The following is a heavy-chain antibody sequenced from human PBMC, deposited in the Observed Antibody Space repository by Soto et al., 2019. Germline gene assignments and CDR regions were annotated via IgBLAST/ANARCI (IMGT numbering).Heavy chain of an antibody. CDR1: GYTFTSYD. J-gene: IGHJ6*03. CDR2: MNPNSGNT. V-gene: IGHV1-8*01. Sequence: ASVKVSCKASGYTFTSYDINWVRQATGQGLEWMGWMNPNSGNTGYAQKFQGRVTMTRNTSISTAYMELSSLRSEDTAVYYCARSGGVIAVAGLYYYYYYMDVWGKGTTVTVSS. D-gene: IGHD6-19*01. CDR3: ARSGGVIAVAGLYYYYYYMDV.